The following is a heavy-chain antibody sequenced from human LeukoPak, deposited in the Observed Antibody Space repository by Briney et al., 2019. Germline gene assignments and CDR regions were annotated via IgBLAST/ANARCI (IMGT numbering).Heavy chain of an antibody. Sequence: SETLSLTCIVSGGSISDTNYYWGWVRQSPGKRLEWIGTINYSGGTYYSPSLKSRLTISPDTSKDQFTLKLSSVTAADTAVYYCVRHDYFGSTNRFDPWGQGTLVTVSS. CDR1: GGSISDTNYY. CDR3: VRHDYFGSTNRFDP. V-gene: IGHV4-39*01. D-gene: IGHD3-10*01. CDR2: INYSGGT. J-gene: IGHJ5*02.